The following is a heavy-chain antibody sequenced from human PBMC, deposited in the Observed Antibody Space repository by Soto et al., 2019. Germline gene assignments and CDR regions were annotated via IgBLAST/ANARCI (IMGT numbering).Heavy chain of an antibody. CDR1: GVSISRSIYY. CDR3: ARDFSRSSFDF. J-gene: IGHJ4*02. Sequence: ASETLSLTCTVSGVSISRSIYYWAWIRQPPGKVLEWLGSIYYTGSTYYNPSLKSRVTISVDTSKNQFSLELSSVTAADTAVYYCARDFSRSSFDFWGQGALVTVSS. D-gene: IGHD3-3*02. CDR2: IYYTGST. V-gene: IGHV4-39*01.